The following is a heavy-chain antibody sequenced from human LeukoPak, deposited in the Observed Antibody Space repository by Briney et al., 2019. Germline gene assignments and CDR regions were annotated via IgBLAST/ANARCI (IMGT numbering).Heavy chain of an antibody. J-gene: IGHJ4*02. CDR1: GGSFSGYY. V-gene: IGHV4-34*01. Sequence: SQTLSLTCAVYGGSFSGYYWGWIRQPPGKGMKWIGEINQSGSTNYNPTLKSRGTISVDTSKNQLSLKQSSVTAADTAVYYCARGRFDYWGQGTLGTVSS. CDR2: INQSGST. CDR3: ARGRFDY.